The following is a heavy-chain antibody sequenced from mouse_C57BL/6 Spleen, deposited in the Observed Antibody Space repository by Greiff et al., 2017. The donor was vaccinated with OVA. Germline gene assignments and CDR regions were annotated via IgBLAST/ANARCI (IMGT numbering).Heavy chain of an antibody. D-gene: IGHD6-1*01. CDR3: ANNAMDY. J-gene: IGHJ4*01. V-gene: IGHV1-26*01. CDR1: GYTFTDYY. CDR2: INPNNGGT. Sequence: VQLQQSGPELVKPGASVKISCKASGYTFTDYYMNWVKQSPGKSLEWIGDINPNNGGTSYNQKFKGKATLTVDTSSSTAYMELSSLTSEDSAVYYCANNAMDYWGQGTSVTVSS.